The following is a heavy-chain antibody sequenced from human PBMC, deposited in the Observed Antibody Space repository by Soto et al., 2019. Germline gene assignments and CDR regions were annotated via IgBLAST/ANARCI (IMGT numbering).Heavy chain of an antibody. Sequence: ASVKVSCKASGGTFSSYAISWVRQAPGQGLEWRGGIIPIFGTANYAQKFQGRVTITADESTSTAYMELSSLRSEDTAVYYCARTYDSSGPLSVDVWGQGTTVTVSS. CDR3: ARTYDSSGPLSVDV. CDR2: IIPIFGTA. J-gene: IGHJ6*02. CDR1: GGTFSSYA. D-gene: IGHD3-22*01. V-gene: IGHV1-69*13.